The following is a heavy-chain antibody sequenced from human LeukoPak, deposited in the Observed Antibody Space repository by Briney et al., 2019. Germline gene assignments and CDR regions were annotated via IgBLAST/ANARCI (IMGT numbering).Heavy chain of an antibody. V-gene: IGHV1-2*02. Sequence: ASVKVSCKTSVYTFSGHYMHWVRQAPGQGLEWMGWIYPNSGGTNYAQKFQGRLTLTRDTSISTAYMQLSRLRSDDTAVYFCARVVGYGDYPFDFWGQGTLVTVSS. CDR3: ARVVGYGDYPFDF. CDR1: VYTFSGHY. D-gene: IGHD4-17*01. CDR2: IYPNSGGT. J-gene: IGHJ4*02.